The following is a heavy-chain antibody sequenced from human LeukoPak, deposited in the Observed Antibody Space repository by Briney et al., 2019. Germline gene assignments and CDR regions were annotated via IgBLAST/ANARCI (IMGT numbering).Heavy chain of an antibody. V-gene: IGHV4-4*07. Sequence: SETLSLTCTVSGGSISSYYWSWIRQPAGKGLEWIGRIYTSGSTNYNPSLKSRVTMSVDTSKNQFSLKLSSVTAADTAVYYCARDQAGIAAAGRGYYYYYMDVWGKGTTVTVSS. CDR1: GGSISSYY. CDR2: IYTSGST. J-gene: IGHJ6*03. CDR3: ARDQAGIAAAGRGYYYYYMDV. D-gene: IGHD6-13*01.